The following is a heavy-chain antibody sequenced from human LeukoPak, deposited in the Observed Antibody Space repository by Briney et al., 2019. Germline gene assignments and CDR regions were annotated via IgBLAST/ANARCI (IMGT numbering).Heavy chain of an antibody. J-gene: IGHJ6*02. CDR3: ARDRSPIAADGMDV. Sequence: PGGSLRLSCAASGFTFSSYSINWGRHAPGEGLEWVSSISTGSSYIYYADSVKGRFTISRDNAKNSLYLQMSSLRAEDTAVFYCARDRSPIAADGMDVWGRGTTVTVSS. D-gene: IGHD6-25*01. V-gene: IGHV3-21*01. CDR2: ISTGSSYI. CDR1: GFTFSSYS.